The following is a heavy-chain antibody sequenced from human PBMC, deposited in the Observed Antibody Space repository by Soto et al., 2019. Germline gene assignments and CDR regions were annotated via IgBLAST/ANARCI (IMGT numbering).Heavy chain of an antibody. CDR1: GYTFTGYY. CDR3: ARALKSGGGY. J-gene: IGHJ4*02. Sequence: QVQLVQSGAEVKKPGASVKVSCKASGYTFTGYYIHWVRQAPGQGLEWMGWISPDSGDTNCAQKFQGRLTMTRDTSISKAYMELSRLISDDTAVYYCARALKSGGGYWGQGTLVTVSS. D-gene: IGHD3-10*01. CDR2: ISPDSGDT. V-gene: IGHV1-2*02.